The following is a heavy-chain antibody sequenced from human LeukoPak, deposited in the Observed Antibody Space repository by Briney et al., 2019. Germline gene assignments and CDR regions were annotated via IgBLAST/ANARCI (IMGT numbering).Heavy chain of an antibody. J-gene: IGHJ4*02. CDR1: GFTFSSCS. V-gene: IGHV3-48*04. D-gene: IGHD3-22*01. Sequence: GGSLRLSCAASGFTFSSCSVSWARQAPGKGLEWVSYISGSSSSIKYADSVKGRFTISRDNAKNSLYLQMNSLRAEDTAVYYYARDYDRSGYYIDLDYWGQGTLVTVSS. CDR3: ARDYDRSGYYIDLDY. CDR2: ISGSSSSI.